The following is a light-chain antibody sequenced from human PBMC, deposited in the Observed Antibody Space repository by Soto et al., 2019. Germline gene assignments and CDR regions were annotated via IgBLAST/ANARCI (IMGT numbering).Light chain of an antibody. CDR2: AAS. CDR1: QSVSSY. Sequence: EIVWTQSPATLSLSPGERATLSCRASQSVSSYLAWYQQTPGQTPRLLIYAASSRATGIPDRFSGSGSGTDFSLTISRLEAEDFAVYYCQQYGSSPRTFGQGTKVDIK. CDR3: QQYGSSPRT. J-gene: IGKJ1*01. V-gene: IGKV3-20*01.